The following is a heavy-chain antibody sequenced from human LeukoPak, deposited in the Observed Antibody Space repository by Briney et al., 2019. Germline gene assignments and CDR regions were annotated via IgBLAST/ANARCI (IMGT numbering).Heavy chain of an antibody. V-gene: IGHV3-23*01. D-gene: IGHD2-15*01. Sequence: GGSLRLSCAASGFTFSSYSMNWVRQAPGKGLEWVSAISGSGGSTYFADSVKGRFTISRDNSKNTLYLQMNSLRAEDTAVYYCAKDGPPIWVAKGGPPFDYWGQGTLVTVSS. CDR3: AKDGPPIWVAKGGPPFDY. J-gene: IGHJ4*02. CDR1: GFTFSSYS. CDR2: ISGSGGST.